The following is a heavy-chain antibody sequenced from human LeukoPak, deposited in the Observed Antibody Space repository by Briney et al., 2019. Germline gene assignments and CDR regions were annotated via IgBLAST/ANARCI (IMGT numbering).Heavy chain of an antibody. CDR3: ASDRAPERGYSGYDPDY. Sequence: GGSLRLSCAASGFTFSSYAMHWVRQAPGKGLEWVAVISYDGSNKCYADSVKGRFTISRDNSKNTLYLQMNSLRAEDTAVYYCASDRAPERGYSGYDPDYWGQGTLVTVSS. CDR2: ISYDGSNK. CDR1: GFTFSSYA. V-gene: IGHV3-30*04. J-gene: IGHJ4*02. D-gene: IGHD5-12*01.